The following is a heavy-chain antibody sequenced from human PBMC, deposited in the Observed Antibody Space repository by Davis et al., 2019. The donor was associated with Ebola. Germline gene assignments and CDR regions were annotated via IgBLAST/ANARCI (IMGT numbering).Heavy chain of an antibody. J-gene: IGHJ6*02. CDR2: IIPIFGTA. D-gene: IGHD4-23*01. CDR1: GGTFSSYA. CDR3: ARAPDYGGNSGYYYYGMDV. Sequence: AASVKVSCKASGGTFSSYAISWVRQAPGQGLEWMGGIIPIFGTANYAQKFQGRVTITADKSTRTAYMELSSLRSEDTAVYYCARAPDYGGNSGYYYYGMDVWGQGTTVTVSS. V-gene: IGHV1-69*06.